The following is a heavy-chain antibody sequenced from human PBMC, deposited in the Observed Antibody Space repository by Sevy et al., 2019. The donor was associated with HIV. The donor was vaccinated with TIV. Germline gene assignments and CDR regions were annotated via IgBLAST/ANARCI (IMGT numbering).Heavy chain of an antibody. V-gene: IGHV3-7*01. Sequence: QLGGSLRLSCAASGFTFSSYWMSWVRQAPGKGLEWVATMKQDGSEKYYVDSVKDRFTISRDNAKHSLYLQMNSLRAEDTAVYYCVREGLGGFSYSLDCWGQGTLVTVSS. CDR3: VREGLGGFSYSLDC. D-gene: IGHD5-18*01. CDR2: MKQDGSEK. J-gene: IGHJ4*02. CDR1: GFTFSSYW.